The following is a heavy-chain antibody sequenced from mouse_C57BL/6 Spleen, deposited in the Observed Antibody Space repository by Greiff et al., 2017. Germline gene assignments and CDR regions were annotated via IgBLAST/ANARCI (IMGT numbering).Heavy chain of an antibody. CDR3: ARWGGTGFAY. CDR1: GYAFSSYW. J-gene: IGHJ3*01. CDR2: IYPGDGDT. V-gene: IGHV1-80*01. D-gene: IGHD3-3*01. Sequence: VQLQQSGAELVKPGASVKISCKASGYAFSSYWMNWVKQRPGKGLEWIGQIYPGDGDTNHNGKFKGKATLTADKSCSTAYMQRSSLASEDSAVYFCARWGGTGFAYWGQGTLVTVSA.